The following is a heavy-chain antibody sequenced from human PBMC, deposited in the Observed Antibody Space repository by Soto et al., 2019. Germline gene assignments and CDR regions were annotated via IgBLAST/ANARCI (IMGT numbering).Heavy chain of an antibody. J-gene: IGHJ3*02. CDR1: GFTFSDYY. Sequence: PGGSLRLSCAASGFTFSDYYMSWIRQAPGKGLEWVSYISSSSSYTNYADSVKGRFTISRDNAKNSLYLQMNSLRAEDTAVYYCAREGPGHSGYGAFDIWGQGTMVTVSS. V-gene: IGHV3-11*06. CDR2: ISSSSSYT. D-gene: IGHD5-12*01. CDR3: AREGPGHSGYGAFDI.